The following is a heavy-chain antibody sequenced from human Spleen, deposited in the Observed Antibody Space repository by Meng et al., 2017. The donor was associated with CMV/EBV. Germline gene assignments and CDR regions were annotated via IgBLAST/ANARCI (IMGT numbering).Heavy chain of an antibody. CDR1: GFTFSNTW. CDR2: IYHSGRT. CDR3: ARDLLGSYYYYGMDV. D-gene: IGHD3-10*01. Sequence: ESLKISCPASGFTFSNTWMSWVRQAPGKGLEWIGSIYHSGRTNYNPSLKSRVSISVDTSKNQFSLKLYSVTAADTAVYYCARDLLGSYYYYGMDVWGQGTTVTVSS. J-gene: IGHJ6*02. V-gene: IGHV4-59*01.